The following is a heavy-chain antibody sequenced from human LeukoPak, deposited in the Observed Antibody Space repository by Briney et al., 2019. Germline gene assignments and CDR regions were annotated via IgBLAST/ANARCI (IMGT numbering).Heavy chain of an antibody. CDR3: AKAVVNNWNGPGDFDY. J-gene: IGHJ4*02. CDR2: ISWNSGSI. D-gene: IGHD1-20*01. Sequence: AGGSLRLSCAASGFTFDDYAMHWVRQAPGKDLEWVSGISWNSGSIGYADSVKGRFTISRDNAKNSLYLQMNSLRAEDTALYYCAKAVVNNWNGPGDFDYWGQGTLVTVSS. CDR1: GFTFDDYA. V-gene: IGHV3-9*01.